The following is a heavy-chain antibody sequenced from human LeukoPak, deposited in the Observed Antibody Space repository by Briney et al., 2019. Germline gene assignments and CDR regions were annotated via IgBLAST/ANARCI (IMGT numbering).Heavy chain of an antibody. CDR3: ARHGRYSSSWYRRGFNY. Sequence: SETLSLTCAVSGYSISSGYYWGWIRQPPGKGRGWSGRIYHSGSTYYNQSLRSRVTTSVDTFKNRFSLELSSVTAADTAVYYCARHGRYSSSWYRRGFNYWGQGTLVTVSS. CDR1: GYSISSGYY. CDR2: IYHSGST. J-gene: IGHJ4*02. V-gene: IGHV4-38-2*01. D-gene: IGHD6-13*01.